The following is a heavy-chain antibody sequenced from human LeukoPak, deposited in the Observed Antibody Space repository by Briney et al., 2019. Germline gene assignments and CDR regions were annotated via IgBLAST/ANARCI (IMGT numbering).Heavy chain of an antibody. D-gene: IGHD2-21*02. CDR2: IYNDGRT. V-gene: IGHV3-53*01. J-gene: IGHJ4*02. CDR3: ARGTGEVTAGYY. Sequence: PGGSLRLSCAASGFTVRSFYMSWVRQAPGKGLEWVSVIYNDGRTFYADSVKGRFTISRDESKNTLSLQMNSLRADDSAVYYCARGTGEVTAGYYWGQGTLVTVSS. CDR1: GFTVRSFY.